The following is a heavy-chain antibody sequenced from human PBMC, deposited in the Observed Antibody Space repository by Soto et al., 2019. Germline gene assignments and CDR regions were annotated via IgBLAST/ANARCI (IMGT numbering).Heavy chain of an antibody. J-gene: IGHJ4*02. CDR3: ARRPAGGLVDF. V-gene: IGHV4-39*01. CDR2: VYYTENT. CDR1: GASIGSNRYY. Sequence: QLQLQESGPGLVRPSETLSLTCSVSGASIGSNRYYWDWIRQAPGKVLEWIGTVYYTENTFYNPSFQRRVPMSVATSRNQFSVTLRSVTAADTGVYYCARRPAGGLVDFWGQGTLVAVSS.